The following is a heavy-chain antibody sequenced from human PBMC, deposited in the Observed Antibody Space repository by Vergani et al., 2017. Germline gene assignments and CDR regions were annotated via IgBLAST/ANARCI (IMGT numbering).Heavy chain of an antibody. CDR3: TRHVQCGYSACLHFDH. V-gene: IGHV5-51*01. D-gene: IGHD3-16*02. J-gene: IGHJ4*02. Sequence: EVMLVQSGAEVKKPGESLKISCKYSESSFISNEIAWVRQMSGKGLQWMGNINPIDSKIAYSPSFQGQAIMSLNKSITTAYLQWRSLKASDTAIYYCTRHVQCGYSACLHFDHWCQGTQVTVSS. CDR1: ESSFISNE. CDR2: INPIDSKI.